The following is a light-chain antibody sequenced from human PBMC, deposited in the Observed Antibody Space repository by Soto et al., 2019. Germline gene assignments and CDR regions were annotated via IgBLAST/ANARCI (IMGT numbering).Light chain of an antibody. CDR3: QQRSNWPPIT. V-gene: IGKV3-11*01. CDR2: DAS. CDR1: QSAGTN. J-gene: IGKJ5*01. Sequence: TQSPAALTVYKGERATLSCRASQSAGTNLAWYQQKPGQAPRLLIYDASNRATGIPARFSGSGSGTDFTLTISSLEPEDFAVYYCQQRSNWPPITFGQGTRLEIK.